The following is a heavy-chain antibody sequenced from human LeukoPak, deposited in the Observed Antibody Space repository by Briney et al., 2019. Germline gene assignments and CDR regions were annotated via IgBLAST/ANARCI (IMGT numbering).Heavy chain of an antibody. V-gene: IGHV4-38-2*01. CDR1: GYSINNGYY. J-gene: IGHJ4*02. CDR3: ARHYAGYNYALDY. Sequence: SETLSLTCAVSGYSINNGYYWGWLRQPPGKGLEWFGNIYHSGSTYYNPSLKSRVTISVDTPKNHFSLKLSSVTAADTAVYYCARHYAGYNYALDYWGEGTLVTVSS. D-gene: IGHD5-18*01. CDR2: IYHSGST.